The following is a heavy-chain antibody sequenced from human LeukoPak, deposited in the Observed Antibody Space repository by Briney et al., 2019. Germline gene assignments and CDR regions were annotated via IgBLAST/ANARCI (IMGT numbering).Heavy chain of an antibody. J-gene: IGHJ4*02. CDR2: IYYSGST. CDR3: ARGSLRMGDGY. Sequence: SETLSLTCTVSGGSISSGGYYWSWIRQHPGKGLEWIGYIYYSGSTYHNPSLKSRVTISVDTSKNQFSLKLSSVTAADTAVYYCARGSLRMGDGYWGQGTLVTVSS. V-gene: IGHV4-31*03. D-gene: IGHD1-26*01. CDR1: GGSISSGGYY.